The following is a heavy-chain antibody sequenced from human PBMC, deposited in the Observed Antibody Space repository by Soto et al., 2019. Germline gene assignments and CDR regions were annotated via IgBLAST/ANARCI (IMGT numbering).Heavy chain of an antibody. CDR3: AKDMRGGSSSSRYYYGLDV. J-gene: IGHJ6*02. Sequence: EVQLVESGGGLVQPGRSLRLSCAASGFTFDDYAMHWVRQAPGKGLEWVSGISWNSGTIVYADSVKGRFTISRDNAKNSLYVQMNSLRGEDTGLYYCAKDMRGGSSSSRYYYGLDVWGQGTTVTVSS. V-gene: IGHV3-9*01. CDR2: ISWNSGTI. D-gene: IGHD6-13*01. CDR1: GFTFDDYA.